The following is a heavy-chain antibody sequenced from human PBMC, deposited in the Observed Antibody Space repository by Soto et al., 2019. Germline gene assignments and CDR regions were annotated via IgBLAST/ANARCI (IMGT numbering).Heavy chain of an antibody. CDR1: GFAFSNYG. V-gene: IGHV3-33*01. Sequence: QVQLVESGGGVVQPGRSLRLSCAASGFAFSNYGMHWVRQTPGKGLEWVALIWYDGSNEYYADSVKGRFTISRDNSKNTLYLQMHSRRAEDTAVYFCARSPPGVAGRYYFDFWGQGTLVTVSS. D-gene: IGHD6-6*01. J-gene: IGHJ4*02. CDR2: IWYDGSNE. CDR3: ARSPPGVAGRYYFDF.